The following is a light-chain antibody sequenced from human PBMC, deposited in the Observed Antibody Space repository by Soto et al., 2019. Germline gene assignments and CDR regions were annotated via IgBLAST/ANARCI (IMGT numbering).Light chain of an antibody. J-gene: IGLJ2*01. CDR3: SSYTATNTLV. CDR2: GVS. V-gene: IGLV2-14*01. Sequence: QSVLTQPASVSGSPGQSITISCTRTSSDVGDYNYVSWYQQHPGKAPKLIIYGVSNRPSGISNRFSGSKSGNTASLTVSGLQAEDEADYYCSSYTATNTLVFGGGTKLTVL. CDR1: SSDVGDYNY.